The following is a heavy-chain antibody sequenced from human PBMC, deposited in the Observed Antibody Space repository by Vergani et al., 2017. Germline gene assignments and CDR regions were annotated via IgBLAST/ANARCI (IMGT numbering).Heavy chain of an antibody. V-gene: IGHV3-21*01. CDR1: GFTFSSYS. D-gene: IGHD1-26*01. J-gene: IGHJ4*02. CDR3: WRSPTRRYSGNHSREYYFDY. Sequence: EVQLVESGGGLVKPGGSLRLSCAASGFTFSSYSMNWVRQAPGKGLEWVSSISSSSSYIYYADSVKGRFTISRDNAKNSLYLQMNSLRAEDTAVYYCWRSPTRRYSGNHSREYYFDYWGQGTQVTVSS. CDR2: ISSSSSYI.